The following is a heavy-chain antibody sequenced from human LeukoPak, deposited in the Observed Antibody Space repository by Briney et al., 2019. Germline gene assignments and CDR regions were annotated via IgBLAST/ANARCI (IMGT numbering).Heavy chain of an antibody. D-gene: IGHD5-12*01. CDR3: ATSAYSGYDWGESSMDV. CDR2: IYTSGST. Sequence: SETLSLTCTVSGGSISAYYWGWIRQPAGKGLEWIGRIYTSGSTYYNPSLKSRVTMSVDTSKNQFSLKLNSVTAADTAVYYCATSAYSGYDWGESSMDVWGKGTTVTVFS. J-gene: IGHJ6*03. V-gene: IGHV4-4*07. CDR1: GGSISAYY.